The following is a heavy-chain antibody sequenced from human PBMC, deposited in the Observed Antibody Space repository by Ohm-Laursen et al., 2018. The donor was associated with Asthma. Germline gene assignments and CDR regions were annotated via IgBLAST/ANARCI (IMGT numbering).Heavy chain of an antibody. V-gene: IGHV3-30-3*01. CDR1: GFTFSIYS. D-gene: IGHD3-16*01. CDR2: ISSDGSHK. J-gene: IGHJ3*02. CDR3: AKDWGVPHYAFDI. Sequence: SLRLSCSASGFTFSIYSMHWVRQAPGKGLEWVAVISSDGSHKYYADSVQGRFTISRDNSKDTLYLQMNSLRADDTAVYYCAKDWGVPHYAFDIWGQGSLVTVSS.